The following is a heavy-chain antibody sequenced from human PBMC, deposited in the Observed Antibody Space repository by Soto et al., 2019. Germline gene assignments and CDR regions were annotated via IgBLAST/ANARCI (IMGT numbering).Heavy chain of an antibody. CDR2: ISSSGST. CDR1: GGSISSSSYY. Sequence: QLQLQESGPGLVKPSETLSLTCTVSGGSISSSSYYWGWIRQPPGKGLEWIGSISSSGSTYYKPSFKSRVAMSVDTSKNQFSIKLTSVTAADTAVYYCARRNWFSFAYWGQGTLVTVSS. D-gene: IGHD3-9*01. J-gene: IGHJ4*02. CDR3: ARRNWFSFAY. V-gene: IGHV4-39*01.